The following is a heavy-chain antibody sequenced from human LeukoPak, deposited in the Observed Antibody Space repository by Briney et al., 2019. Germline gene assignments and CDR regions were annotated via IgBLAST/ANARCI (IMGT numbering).Heavy chain of an antibody. CDR3: ARSPRGYSFYFDY. CDR2: ISSSGSTI. D-gene: IGHD3-22*01. CDR1: GFTFSSYS. Sequence: GGSLRLSCAASGFTFSSYSMNWVRQAPGKGLEWVSYISSSGSTIYYADSVKGRFTISRDNAKNSLYLQMNSLRAEDTAVYYCARSPRGYSFYFDYWGQGTLVTVSS. V-gene: IGHV3-48*04. J-gene: IGHJ4*02.